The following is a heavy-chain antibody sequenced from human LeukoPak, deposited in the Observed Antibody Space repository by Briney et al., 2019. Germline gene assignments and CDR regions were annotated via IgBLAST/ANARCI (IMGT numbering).Heavy chain of an antibody. CDR3: ARDYEGATRRDLFDP. CDR1: GYTFTNYG. CDR2: IGTYDGDT. J-gene: IGHJ5*02. D-gene: IGHD1-26*01. Sequence: GASVKVSCKASGYTFTNYGISWVRQAPGQGLEWMGWIGTYDGDTNFAQRVEGRVTLTIDTSTNTAYMELRSLRSDDTAMYYRARDYEGATRRDLFDPWGQGTLVTVSS. V-gene: IGHV1-18*01.